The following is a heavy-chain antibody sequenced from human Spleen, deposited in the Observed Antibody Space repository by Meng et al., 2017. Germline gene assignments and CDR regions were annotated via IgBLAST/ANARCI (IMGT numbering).Heavy chain of an antibody. V-gene: IGHV6-1*01. J-gene: IGHJ4*02. CDR2: TYYRSKWYS. CDR3: AREASTVSRAAFDY. CDR1: GDSVSTTSAT. D-gene: IGHD4-11*01. Sequence: QVQLQLSVPGVVKPSQTLSLTCAISGDSVSTTSATWNWIRQSPSRGLEWLGRTYYRSKWYSGYSLSVKSRMTVNPDASNNQFSLQLHSVTPEDTAVYFCAREASTVSRAAFDYWGQGLLVTVSS.